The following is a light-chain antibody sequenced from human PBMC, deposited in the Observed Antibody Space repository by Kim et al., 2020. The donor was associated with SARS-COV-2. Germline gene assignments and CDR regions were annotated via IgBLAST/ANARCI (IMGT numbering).Light chain of an antibody. CDR2: DAS. CDR1: QSVNSQ. V-gene: IGKV3-11*01. J-gene: IGKJ4*01. CDR3: QQRAKWPPVT. Sequence: LAPGERAPLSCRASQSVNSQLAWYQQRPGQAPRLLIYDASNRATGTPARFSGSGSGTDFTLTISSLEPEDFAVYYCQQRAKWPPVTFGGGTKLEI.